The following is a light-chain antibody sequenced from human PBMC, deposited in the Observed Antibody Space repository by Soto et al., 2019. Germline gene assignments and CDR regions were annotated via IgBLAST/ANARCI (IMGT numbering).Light chain of an antibody. V-gene: IGKV1-39*01. Sequence: DIQMTQSPSSLSASVEDRVIITCRASQSISSWLAWYQQKPGKAHKLLIYAASSLQSGVQSRFSGSGSETDFTLTIRSLQPEDFATYSCKQSYSTTWTFGQGTKVDIK. CDR1: QSISSW. CDR3: KQSYSTTWT. J-gene: IGKJ1*01. CDR2: AAS.